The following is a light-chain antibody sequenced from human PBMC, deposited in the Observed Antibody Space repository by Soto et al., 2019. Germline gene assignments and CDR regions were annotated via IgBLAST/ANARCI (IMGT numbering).Light chain of an antibody. CDR2: SAS. Sequence: EIVLTQSPATLSLSPGERATLSCMASQSVRNDLVWYHQKPGQAPRVLIYSASNRATGIPARFSGSGSGTDFTLTLSSLEPEDFAVYYCQQRTNWPPTFGGGTKVEMK. V-gene: IGKV3-11*01. CDR3: QQRTNWPPT. J-gene: IGKJ4*01. CDR1: QSVRND.